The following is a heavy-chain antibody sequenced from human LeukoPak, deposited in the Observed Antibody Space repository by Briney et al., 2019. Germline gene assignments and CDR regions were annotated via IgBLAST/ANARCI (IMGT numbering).Heavy chain of an antibody. D-gene: IGHD2-2*01. Sequence: PGGSLRLXCAASGFTFSSYWMHWVRHAPGKGLVWVSRINSDGSSTSYADSVKGRFTISRDNAKNTLYLQMNSLRAEDTAVYYCAVYCSSTSCYFVWGQGTLVTVSS. J-gene: IGHJ4*02. CDR3: AVYCSSTSCYFV. V-gene: IGHV3-74*01. CDR2: INSDGSST. CDR1: GFTFSSYW.